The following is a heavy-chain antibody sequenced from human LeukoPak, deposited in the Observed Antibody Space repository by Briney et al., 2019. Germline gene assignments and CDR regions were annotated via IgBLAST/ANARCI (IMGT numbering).Heavy chain of an antibody. Sequence: PSETLSITCTVSGGSISSYYWSWIRQPPGKGLEWIGYIYYSGSTNYNPSLKSRVTISVDTSKNQFSLKLSSVTAADTAVYYCAGGEYSYYDSSGYYLSYWGQGTLVTVSS. CDR3: AGGEYSYYDSSGYYLSY. J-gene: IGHJ4*02. CDR2: IYYSGST. CDR1: GGSISSYY. V-gene: IGHV4-59*08. D-gene: IGHD3-22*01.